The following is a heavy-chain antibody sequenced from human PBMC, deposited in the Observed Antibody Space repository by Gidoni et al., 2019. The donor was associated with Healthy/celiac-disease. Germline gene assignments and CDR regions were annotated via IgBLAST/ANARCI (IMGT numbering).Heavy chain of an antibody. CDR1: GYTFTGYS. D-gene: IGHD2-2*01. CDR2: IHPNSGGT. CDR3: ARGGGIVVVPAATKGWFDP. Sequence: QVQLVQSGAEVKKPGASVKVSCTASGYTFTGYSMHWVREAPGQGLEWMGWIHPNSGGTNYAQKLQGWVTMTRDTSISTAYMELSRLRSDDTAVYYCARGGGIVVVPAATKGWFDPWGQGTLVTVSS. V-gene: IGHV1-2*04. J-gene: IGHJ5*02.